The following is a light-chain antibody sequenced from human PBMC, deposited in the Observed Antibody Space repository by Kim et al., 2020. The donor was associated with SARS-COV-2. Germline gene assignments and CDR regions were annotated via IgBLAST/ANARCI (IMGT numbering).Light chain of an antibody. CDR3: NSRDSSGNHWV. CDR1: SLRSYY. Sequence: SSELTQDPAVSVALGQTVRITCQGDSLRSYYASWYQQKPGQAPVLVIYGKNNRPSGIPDRFSGPSSGNTASLTITGAQAGDGADYYCNSRDSSGNHWVFGGGTQRTVL. J-gene: IGLJ3*02. V-gene: IGLV3-19*01. CDR2: GKN.